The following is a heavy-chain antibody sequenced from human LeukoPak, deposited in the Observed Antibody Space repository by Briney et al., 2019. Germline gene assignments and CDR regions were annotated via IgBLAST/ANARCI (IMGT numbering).Heavy chain of an antibody. Sequence: GGSMRLSCAASGFTFSSYTMHWIRQAPGKGLEWVSSISGSNSYIFYADSVKGRFTVSRDNAKDSLYLQMNSLRAEDTAVYYCARALTTLTYEGYWGQGTLVTVSS. D-gene: IGHD1-1*01. V-gene: IGHV3-21*01. CDR3: ARALTTLTYEGY. J-gene: IGHJ4*02. CDR1: GFTFSSYT. CDR2: ISGSNSYI.